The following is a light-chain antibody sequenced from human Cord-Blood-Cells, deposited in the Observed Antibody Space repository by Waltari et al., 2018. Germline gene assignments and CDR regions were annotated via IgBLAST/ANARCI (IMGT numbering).Light chain of an antibody. CDR2: GNS. CDR1: SSNIRAGYA. CDR3: QSYDSSLSGWV. Sequence: QSVLTQPPSVSGAPGQRVTISCPGSSSNIRAGYAVHWYQQLPGTAPKLLIYGNSNRPSGGPDRFSGSKSGTSASLAITGLQAEDEADYYCQSYDSSLSGWVFGGGTKLTVL. V-gene: IGLV1-40*01. J-gene: IGLJ3*02.